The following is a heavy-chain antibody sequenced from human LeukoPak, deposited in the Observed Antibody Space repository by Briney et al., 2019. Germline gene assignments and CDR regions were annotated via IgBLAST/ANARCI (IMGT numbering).Heavy chain of an antibody. V-gene: IGHV4-34*01. D-gene: IGHD3-10*01. CDR1: GGSFSAYY. CDR2: INHSGST. CDR3: ARGRTMVRGVRAYYFDY. J-gene: IGHJ4*02. Sequence: SETLSLTCAAYGGSFSAYYWSWIRQPPGKGLEWIGEINHSGSTNYNPSLKSRVTISEDTSKNQFSLKLSSVTAADTAVYYCARGRTMVRGVRAYYFDYWGQGTLVTVSS.